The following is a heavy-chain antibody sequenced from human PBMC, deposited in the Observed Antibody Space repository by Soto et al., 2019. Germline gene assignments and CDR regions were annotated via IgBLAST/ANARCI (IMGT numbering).Heavy chain of an antibody. Sequence: GASVKVSCKASGYTFTSYGISWVRQAPGQGLEWMGWISAYNGNTNYAQKLQGRVTMTTDTSTSTAYMELRSLRSDDTAVYYCARDRSSTSKYYMDVWGKGTTVTVSS. CDR1: GYTFTSYG. CDR2: ISAYNGNT. CDR3: ARDRSSTSKYYMDV. D-gene: IGHD2-2*01. V-gene: IGHV1-18*01. J-gene: IGHJ6*03.